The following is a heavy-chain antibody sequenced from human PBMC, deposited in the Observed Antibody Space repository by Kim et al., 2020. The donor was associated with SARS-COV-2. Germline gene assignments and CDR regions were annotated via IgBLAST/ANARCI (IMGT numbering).Heavy chain of an antibody. Sequence: GGSLRLSCAASGFTFSTYAMSWVRQAPGKGLEWVSTISGSGGSTYYADSVKGRFTISRDNSKNTLYLQMNSLRAEDTAVYYCAKGGGYYDRSGWGQGTLVTVSS. CDR3: AKGGGYYDRSG. CDR2: ISGSGGST. V-gene: IGHV3-23*01. D-gene: IGHD3-22*01. J-gene: IGHJ4*02. CDR1: GFTFSTYA.